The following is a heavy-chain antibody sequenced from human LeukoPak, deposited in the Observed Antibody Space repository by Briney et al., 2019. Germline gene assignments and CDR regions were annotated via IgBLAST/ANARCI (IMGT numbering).Heavy chain of an antibody. Sequence: GGSLRLSCAGSGFTFSNYAISWVRQAPGKGLEWVSGITASGGGPSSADSVKGRFTISRDNSNNMVYLQMNSLRDDDTAVYYCVKDGRTSAPCWGQGTLVTVSS. D-gene: IGHD2-15*01. J-gene: IGHJ4*02. CDR2: ITASGGGP. V-gene: IGHV3-23*01. CDR1: GFTFSNYA. CDR3: VKDGRTSAPC.